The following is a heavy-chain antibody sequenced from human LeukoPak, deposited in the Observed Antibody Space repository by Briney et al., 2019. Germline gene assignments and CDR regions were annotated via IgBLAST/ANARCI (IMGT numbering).Heavy chain of an antibody. CDR2: ISVYNGNT. CDR1: NYIFTTYG. CDR3: ARDTRLGDSSGFSDY. D-gene: IGHD3-22*01. Sequence: ASVKVSCKTSNYIFTTYGIGWVRQAPGQGLEWMGWISVYNGNTNYAQKFQGRVTMTTDTSTSTAYMELTSLRSDDTAVYYCARDTRLGDSSGFSDYWGQGTLVTVSS. J-gene: IGHJ4*02. V-gene: IGHV1-18*01.